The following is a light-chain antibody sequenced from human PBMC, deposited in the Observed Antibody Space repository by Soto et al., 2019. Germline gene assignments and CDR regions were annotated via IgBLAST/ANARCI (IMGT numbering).Light chain of an antibody. Sequence: DIQMTQSPPTLSASVGDRVTITCRASQSIRHYLAWYQQMPGKAPKLLIYGASTLQSGVPSRFSGSGSGTEFPLTISSLQPDDFGTYFCQHHNIYSQTFGQGTKV. J-gene: IGKJ1*01. CDR1: QSIRHY. V-gene: IGKV1-5*01. CDR3: QHHNIYSQT. CDR2: GAS.